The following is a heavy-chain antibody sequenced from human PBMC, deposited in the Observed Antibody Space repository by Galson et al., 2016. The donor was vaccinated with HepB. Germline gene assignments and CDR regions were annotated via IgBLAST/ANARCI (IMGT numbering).Heavy chain of an antibody. CDR3: ARRSGGAYYYDGRGYPHYFDS. CDR1: GFSLSTSGVA. V-gene: IGHV2-5*02. Sequence: PALVKPTQTLTLTCPFSGFSLSTSGVAVGWIRQPPGKALEWLALIYWDDDKRYSPPLKTRLTITKDTSKNQVVLRMTNMDPVDTATYYCARRSGGAYYYDGRGYPHYFDSWGLGTLVTVSS. J-gene: IGHJ4*02. D-gene: IGHD3-22*01. CDR2: IYWDDDK.